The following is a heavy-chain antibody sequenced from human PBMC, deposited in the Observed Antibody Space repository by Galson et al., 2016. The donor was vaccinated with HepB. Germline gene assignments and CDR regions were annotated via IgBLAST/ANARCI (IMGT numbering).Heavy chain of an antibody. Sequence: SVKVSCKASGYTFTDYYMHWVRQAPRQGLEWMGWINPNSGGTNFAQKFRGRITMTRDTSISTAYMELRSLKSDDTALYYCASLQIITSDDYYMDVWGTGTTVTVSS. CDR3: ASLQIITSDDYYMDV. CDR1: GYTFTDYY. CDR2: INPNSGGT. J-gene: IGHJ6*03. V-gene: IGHV1-2*02. D-gene: IGHD1-14*01.